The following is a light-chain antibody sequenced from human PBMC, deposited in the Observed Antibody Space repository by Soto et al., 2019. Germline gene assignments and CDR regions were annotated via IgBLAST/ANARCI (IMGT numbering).Light chain of an antibody. J-gene: IGLJ1*01. CDR2: GNS. Sequence: QSVLTQPPSVSGAPGQRVTISCTGSSSNIGAGYDVHWYQQLPGTAPKLLIYGNSNRPSGVPDRFSGSKSGTSASLAITGLQPEDEADYYCQSYDSSLSGYVFGPGTKVTVL. CDR3: QSYDSSLSGYV. V-gene: IGLV1-40*01. CDR1: SSNIGAGYD.